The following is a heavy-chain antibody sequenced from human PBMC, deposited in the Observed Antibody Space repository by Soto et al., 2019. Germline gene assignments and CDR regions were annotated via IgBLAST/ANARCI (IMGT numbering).Heavy chain of an antibody. J-gene: IGHJ4*02. D-gene: IGHD4-4*01. Sequence: QVQLQESGPGLVKPSGTLSLTCVVSGDSVNTDDWWNWVRQPPGKGLEWIGEIYHGGHIYYNPALKGRVTRSLDKSKNEVSLELTSVTATDTAIYYCARDHQRSNTWSFDFWGQGTLVTVSS. CDR3: ARDHQRSNTWSFDF. CDR1: GDSVNTDDW. V-gene: IGHV4-4*02. CDR2: IYHGGHI.